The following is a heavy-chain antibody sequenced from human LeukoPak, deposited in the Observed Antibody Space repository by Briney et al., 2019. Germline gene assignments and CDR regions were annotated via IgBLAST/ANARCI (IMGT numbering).Heavy chain of an antibody. CDR3: ARQGGYYYYYYYMDV. Sequence: PGRSLRLSCAASGFTFSSYAMHWVRQAPGKGLEWVAVISYDGSNKYYADSVKGRFTISRDNSKNTLYLQMNSLRAEDTAVYYCARQGGYYYYYYYMDVWGKGTTVTVSS. CDR2: ISYDGSNK. V-gene: IGHV3-30-3*01. J-gene: IGHJ6*03. CDR1: GFTFSSYA. D-gene: IGHD2-15*01.